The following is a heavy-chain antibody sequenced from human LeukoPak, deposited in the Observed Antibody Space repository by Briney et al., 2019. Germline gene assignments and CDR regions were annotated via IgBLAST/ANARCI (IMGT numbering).Heavy chain of an antibody. Sequence: GGSLRLSCAASGFIFSTYWMSWVRHAPGEGREWVAKIKRDGSEQYHRDSVKGRSTISKDNAKTPVYLKMNSLKAEDPAIYTCAREARGTYAPGLAYWGHGTPVTVSS. CDR3: AREARGTYAPGLAY. J-gene: IGHJ4*01. CDR2: IKRDGSEQ. V-gene: IGHV3-7*01. CDR1: GFIFSTYW. D-gene: IGHD3-16*01.